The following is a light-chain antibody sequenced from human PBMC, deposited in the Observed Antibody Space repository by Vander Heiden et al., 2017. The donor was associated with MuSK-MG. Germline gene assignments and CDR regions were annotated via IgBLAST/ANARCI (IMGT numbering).Light chain of an antibody. CDR1: SSDVGGSTY. CDR2: DVS. V-gene: IGLV2-14*03. J-gene: IGLJ1*01. Sequence: SALTHPSSGHGSPGQSTTLSCTGTSSDVGGSTYVPWYQQHPGKAPKLMIYDVSNRPSGVSNRFSGNTASLTISGLQAEDEADYYCSSYTSSSTLGVFGTGTKVTVL. CDR3: SSYTSSSTLGV.